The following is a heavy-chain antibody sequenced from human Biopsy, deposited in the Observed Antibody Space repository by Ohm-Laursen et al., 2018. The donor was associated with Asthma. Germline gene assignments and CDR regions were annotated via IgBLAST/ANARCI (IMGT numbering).Heavy chain of an antibody. Sequence: GSLRLSCTASGFTFSNAWMSWVRQAPGKGLEWVGRIKSKTDGGTTDYAAPVKGRFTTSRDDSKNTLYLQMNSLKTEDTAVYYCTTGFWWTFDYWGQGTLVTVSS. CDR3: TTGFWWTFDY. J-gene: IGHJ4*02. CDR2: IKSKTDGGTT. CDR1: GFTFSNAW. V-gene: IGHV3-15*01. D-gene: IGHD3-16*01.